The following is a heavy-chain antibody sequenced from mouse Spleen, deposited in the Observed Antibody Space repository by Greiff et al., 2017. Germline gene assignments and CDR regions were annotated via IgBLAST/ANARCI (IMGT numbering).Heavy chain of an antibody. Sequence: VQLQQPGAELVRPGTSVKLSCKASGYTFTSYWMHWVKQRPGQGLEWIGVIDPSDSYTYYNQKFKGKATLTVDTSSSTAYMQLSSLTSEDSAVYYCARSDYRYFDVWGAGTTVTVSS. J-gene: IGHJ1*01. CDR1: GYTFTSYW. CDR2: IDPSDSYT. CDR3: ARSDYRYFDV. V-gene: IGHV1-59*01. D-gene: IGHD1-1*02.